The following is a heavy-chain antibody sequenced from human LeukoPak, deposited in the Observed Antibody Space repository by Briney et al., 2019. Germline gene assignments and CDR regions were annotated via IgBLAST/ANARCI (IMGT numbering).Heavy chain of an antibody. J-gene: IGHJ4*02. CDR3: ARASAGYSYGHFDY. CDR2: IIPIFGTA. D-gene: IGHD5-18*01. Sequence: SVKVSCKASGATFSSYAISWVRQAPGQGLEWMGGIIPIFGTANYAQKFQGRVTITADKSTGTAYMELSSLRSEDTAVYYCARASAGYSYGHFDYWGQGTLVTVSS. V-gene: IGHV1-69*06. CDR1: GATFSSYA.